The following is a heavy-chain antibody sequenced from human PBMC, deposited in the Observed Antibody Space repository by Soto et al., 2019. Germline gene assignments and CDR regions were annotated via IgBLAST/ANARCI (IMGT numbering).Heavy chain of an antibody. CDR1: GFTFSSYS. CDR3: ARDPPDRDAFDI. J-gene: IGHJ3*02. V-gene: IGHV3-21*01. Sequence: EVQLVESGGGLVKPGGSLRLSCAASGFTFSSYSMNWVRQAPGKGLEWVSSISSSSSYIYYVDSVKGRFTISRDNAKNSLYLQMNSLRAEDTAVYYCARDPPDRDAFDIWGQGTMVTVSS. CDR2: ISSSSSYI.